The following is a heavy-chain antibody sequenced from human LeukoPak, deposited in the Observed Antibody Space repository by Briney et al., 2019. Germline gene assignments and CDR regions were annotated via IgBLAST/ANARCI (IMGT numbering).Heavy chain of an antibody. V-gene: IGHV4-38-2*02. CDR3: ARVDWLANHYYYMDV. CDR2: IYHSGST. D-gene: IGHD2-21*01. J-gene: IGHJ6*03. CDR1: GYSISTGYY. Sequence: SETLTLTCTVSGYSISTGYYWGWIRQPPGKGLEWIGSIYHSGSTYYNPSLKSRVTISVDTSKNQFSLKLSSVIAADTAVYYCARVDWLANHYYYMDVWGKGTTVTVSS.